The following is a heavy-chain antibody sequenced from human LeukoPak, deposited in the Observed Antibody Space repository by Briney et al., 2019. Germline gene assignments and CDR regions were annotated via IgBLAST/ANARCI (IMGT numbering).Heavy chain of an antibody. CDR3: ARDISAVTGGWAFDI. J-gene: IGHJ3*02. CDR1: GFTFSSYS. D-gene: IGHD6-25*01. Sequence: PGGSLRLSCAASGFTFSSYSMNWVRQAPGKGLEWVSSISSSSSYIYYADSVKGRFTISIDNAKNSLYLQMNSLRAEDTAVYYCARDISAVTGGWAFDIWGQGTMVTVSS. CDR2: ISSSSSYI. V-gene: IGHV3-21*01.